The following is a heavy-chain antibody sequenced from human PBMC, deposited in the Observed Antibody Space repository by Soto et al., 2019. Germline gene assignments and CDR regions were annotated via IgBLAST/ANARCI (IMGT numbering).Heavy chain of an antibody. Sequence: QVQLQESGPGLVKPSQTLSLTCTVSGGSISSGDYYWSWIRQPPGKGLEWIGFIYYSGNTYYNPSLKSRVSLSVDTSKIQFSLRMSSVTAADTAGYFCARGVVGGGGWVRNNWFDPWGQGTLVIVSS. J-gene: IGHJ5*02. D-gene: IGHD2-15*01. CDR3: ARGVVGGGGWVRNNWFDP. CDR2: IYYSGNT. V-gene: IGHV4-30-4*01. CDR1: GGSISSGDYY.